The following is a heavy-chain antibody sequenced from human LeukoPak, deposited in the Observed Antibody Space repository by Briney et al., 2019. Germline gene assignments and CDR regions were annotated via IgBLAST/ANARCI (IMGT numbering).Heavy chain of an antibody. CDR1: GFTFSSDY. CDR3: AREGRYYYDSSGCFDY. V-gene: IGHV3-66*01. J-gene: IGHJ4*02. CDR2: IYSGGST. Sequence: GGSLRLSCAASGFTFSSDYMSWVRQAPGKGLEWVSVIYSGGSTYYADSVKGRFTISRDNSKNTLYLQMNSLRAEDTAVYYCAREGRYYYDSSGCFDYWGQGTLVTVSS. D-gene: IGHD3-22*01.